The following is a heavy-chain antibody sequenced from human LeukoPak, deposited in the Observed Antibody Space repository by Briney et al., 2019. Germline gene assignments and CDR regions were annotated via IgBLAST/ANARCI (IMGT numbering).Heavy chain of an antibody. CDR2: ISGSSNYI. CDR3: ARDYSGSYSYFDL. V-gene: IGHV3-21*01. CDR1: GFSFRTSR. D-gene: IGHD1-26*01. Sequence: PGGSLRLSCTASGFSFRTSRMIWVRQAPGQGLEWVSSISGSSNYIHYVDSVKGRFTISRDNAKNSLFLQMNGLRVEDTAVYYCARDYSGSYSYFDLWGRGTLVTVSS. J-gene: IGHJ2*01.